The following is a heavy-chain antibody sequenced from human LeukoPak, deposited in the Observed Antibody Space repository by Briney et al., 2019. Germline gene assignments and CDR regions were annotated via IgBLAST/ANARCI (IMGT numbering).Heavy chain of an antibody. D-gene: IGHD1-26*01. CDR2: INPNSGGT. CDR1: GYTFTGYY. V-gene: IGHV1-2*02. Sequence: ASVKVSCKASGYTFTGYYMHWVRQASGQGLEGVGWINPNSGGTNYAQKFQGRVNMTRDTSNSTDYMELSRLRSDDTAVYYCARGPLVGANDYWGQGTLVTVSS. CDR3: ARGPLVGANDY. J-gene: IGHJ4*02.